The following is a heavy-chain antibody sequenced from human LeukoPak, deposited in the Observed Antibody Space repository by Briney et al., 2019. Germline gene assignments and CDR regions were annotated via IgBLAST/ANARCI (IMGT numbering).Heavy chain of an antibody. CDR1: GGSISSSNW. V-gene: IGHV4-4*02. CDR2: IYHSGST. Sequence: SETLSLTCAVSGGSISSSNWWSWVRQPPGKGLEWIGQIYHSGSTNYNPSLKSRVAISVDKSKNQFSLKLSSVTAADTAVYYCARLDGSSWYDYYYYMDVWGKGTTVTVSS. D-gene: IGHD6-13*01. J-gene: IGHJ6*03. CDR3: ARLDGSSWYDYYYYMDV.